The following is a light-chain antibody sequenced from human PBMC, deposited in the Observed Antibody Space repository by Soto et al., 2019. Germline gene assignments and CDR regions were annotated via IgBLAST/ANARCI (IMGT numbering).Light chain of an antibody. CDR1: QSLLHSNGYNY. J-gene: IGKJ1*01. CDR3: MQDLETPWT. CDR2: WGS. V-gene: IGKV2-28*01. Sequence: DIVMTQSPLSLPVTPGEPASISCRSSQSLLHSNGYNYLDWYLQKPGQSPQLLIYWGSNRASGVPDRFSGSGSGTDFTLNISRVEAEDVGVYYCMQDLETPWTFGQGTKVEIK.